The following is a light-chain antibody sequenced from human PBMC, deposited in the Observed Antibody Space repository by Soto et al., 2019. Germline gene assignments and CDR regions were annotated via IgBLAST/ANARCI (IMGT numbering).Light chain of an antibody. Sequence: IHMAHFPSSLAASLWDRGTRTYQASQDVSNYLNWYQQKLGKAPKLLIYDASNLETGVPSRLSGSGSGTYFSFTIRSLQPEDFATYYCQQYSNLITFGQGTRLEIK. CDR3: QQYSNLIT. CDR1: QDVSNY. CDR2: DAS. J-gene: IGKJ5*01. V-gene: IGKV1-33*01.